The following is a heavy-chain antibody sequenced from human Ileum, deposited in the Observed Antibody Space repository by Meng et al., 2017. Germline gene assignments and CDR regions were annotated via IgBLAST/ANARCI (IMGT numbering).Heavy chain of an antibody. CDR3: ARHGGYSQDF. Sequence: QGPRQESGPGLVRTSGTLSLTCAVSSGSISSNTYWSWVRQPPGKGLEWIAQISHSGSAYYNPSLKSRVTMSVDKSKSQFSLMLTSVTAADTAIYYCARHGGYSQDFWGQGTLVTVSS. V-gene: IGHV4-4*02. CDR2: ISHSGSA. J-gene: IGHJ4*02. CDR1: SGSISSNTY. D-gene: IGHD4-23*01.